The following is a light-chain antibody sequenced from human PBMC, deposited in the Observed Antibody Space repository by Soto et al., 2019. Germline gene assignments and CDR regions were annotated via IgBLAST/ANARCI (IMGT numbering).Light chain of an antibody. CDR2: DVS. V-gene: IGLV2-11*01. J-gene: IGLJ2*01. Sequence: QSALTQPRSVSGSPGQSVTISCAGTSSDVGAYNYVSWYQHHPGKAPKRVIYDVSNRPSGVPDRFSASKSGNTASLTISGLQAEDEADYYCCSYAGTYTLIFGGGTQLTVL. CDR3: CSYAGTYTLI. CDR1: SSDVGAYNY.